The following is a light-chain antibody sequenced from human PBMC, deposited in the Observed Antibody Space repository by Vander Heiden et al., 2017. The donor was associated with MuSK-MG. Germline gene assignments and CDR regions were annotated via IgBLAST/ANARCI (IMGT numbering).Light chain of an antibody. CDR1: QSISSW. J-gene: IGKJ4*01. V-gene: IGKV1-5*01. Sequence: DIQMTQSPSTLSASVGDRVTITCRASQSISSWLAWYQQKPGKAPKLLIYDASSLESGVPSRFSGSGSGTEFTVTISSLQPDDFATYFCQQDNSCGITFGVGTKVEIK. CDR2: DAS. CDR3: QQDNSCGIT.